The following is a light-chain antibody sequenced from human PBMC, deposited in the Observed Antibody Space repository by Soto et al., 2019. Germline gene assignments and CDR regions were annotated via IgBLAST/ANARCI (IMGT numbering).Light chain of an antibody. CDR2: GAS. V-gene: IGKV3-20*01. J-gene: IGKJ4*01. CDR3: QQYGSSVPVA. Sequence: EIVLTQSPGTRSLSPGERATLSCRASQSVSSSYLAWYQQKPGQAPRLLIYGASSRATGIPDRFSGSGSGTDFTLTISRLEPEDFAVYYCQQYGSSVPVAFGGGTKVEIK. CDR1: QSVSSSY.